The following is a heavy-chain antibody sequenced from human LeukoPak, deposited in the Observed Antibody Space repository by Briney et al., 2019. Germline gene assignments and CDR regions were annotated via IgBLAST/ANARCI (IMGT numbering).Heavy chain of an antibody. CDR2: ISSSSSYI. CDR3: ATSTYYYDSSGPPRWFDP. CDR1: GFTFSSYS. Sequence: GGSLRLSCAASGFTFSSYSMNWVRQAPGKGLEWVSSISSSSSYIYCADSVKGRFTISRDNAKNSLYLQMNSLRAEDAAVYYCATSTYYYDSSGPPRWFDPWGQGTLVTVSS. J-gene: IGHJ5*02. D-gene: IGHD3-22*01. V-gene: IGHV3-21*01.